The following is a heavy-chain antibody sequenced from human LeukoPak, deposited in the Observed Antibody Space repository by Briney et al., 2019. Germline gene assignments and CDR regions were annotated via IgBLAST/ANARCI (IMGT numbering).Heavy chain of an antibody. J-gene: IGHJ4*02. CDR1: GFTFSSYA. Sequence: GGSLRLSCAASGFTFSSYAMSWVRQAPGKGLEWVSVISSSGHSTHYADSVKGRFTVSRDNSKNTLYLQMNSLRAEDMAVYYCAKDRNYDFWSGSYYFDYWGQGTLVTVSS. CDR3: AKDRNYDFWSGSYYFDY. CDR2: ISSSGHST. D-gene: IGHD3-3*01. V-gene: IGHV3-23*01.